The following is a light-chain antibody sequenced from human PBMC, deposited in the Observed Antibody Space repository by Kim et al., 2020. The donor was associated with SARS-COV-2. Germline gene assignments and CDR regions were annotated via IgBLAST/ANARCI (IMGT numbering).Light chain of an antibody. Sequence: PGQSVTISCTGTSSDVGGYNYVSWYQQHPGKAPNLMIYDVSKRPSGVPDRFSGSKSGNTASLTISGLHAEDEADYYCCSYAGSSPVFGGGTQLTVL. V-gene: IGLV2-11*01. J-gene: IGLJ3*02. CDR3: CSYAGSSPV. CDR1: SSDVGGYNY. CDR2: DVS.